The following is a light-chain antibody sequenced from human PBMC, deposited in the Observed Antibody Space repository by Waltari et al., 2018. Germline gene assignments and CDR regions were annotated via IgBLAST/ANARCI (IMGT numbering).Light chain of an antibody. CDR3: CSYAGRYTHVV. CDR2: DVT. J-gene: IGLJ2*01. V-gene: IGLV2-11*01. Sequence: QSALTQPRSVSGSPGQSVPISCTGPSSDVGGYDYVSWYPHHPGKAPKLIICDVTKRPSGVPDRFSGSKSGNTASLTISGLQAEDEADYYCCSYAGRYTHVVFGGGTKLTVL. CDR1: SSDVGGYDY.